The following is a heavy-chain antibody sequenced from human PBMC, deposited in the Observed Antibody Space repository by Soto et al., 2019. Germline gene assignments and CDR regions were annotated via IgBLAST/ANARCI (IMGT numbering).Heavy chain of an antibody. CDR1: GGSISSYY. CDR3: ARGSGDRYGDHGAHFDY. CDR2: IYYSGST. J-gene: IGHJ4*02. V-gene: IGHV4-59*01. D-gene: IGHD4-17*01. Sequence: QVQLQESGPGLVKPSETLSLTCTVSGGSISSYYWSWIRQPPGKGLEWIGYIYYSGSTNYNPFLKSRVTISVDTSKNQFSLKLSSVTAADTAVYYCARGSGDRYGDHGAHFDYWGQGTLVTVSS.